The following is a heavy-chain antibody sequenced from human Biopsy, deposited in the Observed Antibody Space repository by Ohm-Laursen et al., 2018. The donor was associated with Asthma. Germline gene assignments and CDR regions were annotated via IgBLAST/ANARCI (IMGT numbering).Heavy chain of an antibody. D-gene: IGHD3-3*01. V-gene: IGHV1-69*01. CDR2: LIPVLGTP. J-gene: IGHJ4*02. CDR1: GDSFSNYA. Sequence: SSVKVSCKASGDSFSNYAISWVRQASGQGLEWMGGLIPVLGTPDHAQMFEGRVTITADESTSTAYMELSSLRSEDTAVYYCVRDGARIAIFGVGDYFDYWGQGTLVTVSS. CDR3: VRDGARIAIFGVGDYFDY.